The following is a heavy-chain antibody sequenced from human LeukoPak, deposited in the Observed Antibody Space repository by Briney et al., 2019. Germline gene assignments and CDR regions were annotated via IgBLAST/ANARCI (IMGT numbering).Heavy chain of an antibody. CDR1: GFTFSTYW. J-gene: IGHJ4*02. Sequence: GGSLRLSCAASGFTFSTYWMHWVRQAPGKGLEWVSGISGSGGSTYYADSVKGRFTISRDNSKNTLYLQMNSLRAEDTAVYYCAIDSSGWPIDYWGQGTLVTVSS. V-gene: IGHV3-23*01. D-gene: IGHD6-19*01. CDR3: AIDSSGWPIDY. CDR2: ISGSGGST.